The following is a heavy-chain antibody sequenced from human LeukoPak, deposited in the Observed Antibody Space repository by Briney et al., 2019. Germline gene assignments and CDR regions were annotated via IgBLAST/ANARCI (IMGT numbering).Heavy chain of an antibody. Sequence: GGSLRLSCAASGFTFSGYPIHWVRQAPGKGLEWVAVISYDGSNKYYADSVKGRFTVSRDPSKNSLYLQMNNLRGEDTAVYYCARAAPVRGVTFFDYWGQGTLITVSS. CDR2: ISYDGSNK. V-gene: IGHV3-30-3*01. CDR3: ARAAPVRGVTFFDY. D-gene: IGHD3-10*01. J-gene: IGHJ4*02. CDR1: GFTFSGYP.